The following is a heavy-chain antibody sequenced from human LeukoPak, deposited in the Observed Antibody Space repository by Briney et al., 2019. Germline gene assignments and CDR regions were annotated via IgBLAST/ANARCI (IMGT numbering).Heavy chain of an antibody. V-gene: IGHV3-21*01. J-gene: IGHJ3*02. CDR3: ARNLEMATVGNDAFDM. D-gene: IGHD5-24*01. CDR2: ISSSGSYI. CDR1: GFTFSSYS. Sequence: PGGSLRLSCAVSGFTFSSYSMNWVRQAPGKGLEWVSSISSSGSYIYYADSVKGRFTVSRDNAKNSLYLQMNSLRAEDTAVYYCARNLEMATVGNDAFDMWGQGTRVTVSS.